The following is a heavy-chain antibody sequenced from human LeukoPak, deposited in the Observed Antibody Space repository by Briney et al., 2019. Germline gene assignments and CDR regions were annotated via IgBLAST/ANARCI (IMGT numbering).Heavy chain of an antibody. J-gene: IGHJ5*02. CDR3: ARLYIGGYSRSTKYNWFDP. CDR1: GGSFSSYY. CDR2: INHSGNT. D-gene: IGHD6-13*01. Sequence: SETLSLPCAVYGGSFSSYYCSWIRQPPGKGLEWIGEINHSGNTNYYPSIKSRVTMSVDTSKNKFCLNLTSVTAAETAVYYCARLYIGGYSRSTKYNWFDPWGQGTLVTVSS. V-gene: IGHV4-34*01.